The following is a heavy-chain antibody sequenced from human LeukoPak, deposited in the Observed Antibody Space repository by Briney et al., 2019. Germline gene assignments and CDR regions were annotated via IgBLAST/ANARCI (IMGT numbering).Heavy chain of an antibody. J-gene: IGHJ3*02. Sequence: AAVKVSCKASGYTFTSYDINWVRQATGQGLEWMGWMNPNSGNTGYAQKFQGRVTITRNTSISTAYMELSRLRSEDTAVYYCARPCSSTNHDAFYIWSQGTMVTVSS. V-gene: IGHV1-8*02. D-gene: IGHD2-2*01. CDR1: GYTFTSYD. CDR3: ARPCSSTNHDAFYI. CDR2: MNPNSGNT.